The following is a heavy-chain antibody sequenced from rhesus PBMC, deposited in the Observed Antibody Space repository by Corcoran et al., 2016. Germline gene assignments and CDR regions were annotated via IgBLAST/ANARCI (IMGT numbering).Heavy chain of an antibody. CDR3: ARRKHPMGWCFDI. D-gene: IGHD2-33*01. V-gene: IGHV4-173*01. CDR1: GGSISSNY. J-gene: IGHJ2*01. CDR2: LSCSGGST. Sequence: QVQLQESGPGLVKPSETLSLTCAVSGGSISSNYWRWIRQPPGKGLEWIGRLSCSGGSTDYNPSLKSRVTISTDTSKNQFSLKLSSVTAADTAVYYCARRKHPMGWCFDIWGPGTPITISS.